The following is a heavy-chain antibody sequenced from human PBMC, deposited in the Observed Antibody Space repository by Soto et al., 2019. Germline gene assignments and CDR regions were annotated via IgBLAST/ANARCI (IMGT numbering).Heavy chain of an antibody. V-gene: IGHV3-72*01. CDR3: ARVPGGSGGYSFDY. D-gene: IGHD3-22*01. CDR1: GFSFSDYY. CDR2: VRKKGNSYTT. Sequence: EVQLVESGGGLVQPGGSLGLSCAASGFSFSDYYMDWVRQAPGKGLEWVGRVRKKGNSYTTEYSASVQCRFTISRDDSQTSLYLQMNSLTTEDTAVYSGARVPGGSGGYSFDYCGQGTLGTVSS. J-gene: IGHJ4*02.